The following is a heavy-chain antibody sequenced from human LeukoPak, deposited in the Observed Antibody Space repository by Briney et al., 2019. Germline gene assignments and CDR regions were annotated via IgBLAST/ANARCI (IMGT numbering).Heavy chain of an antibody. CDR2: ISSSDSTI. D-gene: IGHD5-24*01. J-gene: IGHJ4*02. CDR3: ARTTEMATISYFDY. Sequence: GGSLRLSCAASGFTFSSYSMNWVRQAPGKGLEWVSYISSSDSTIYYADSVKGRFTISRDNAKNSLYLQMNSLRAGDTAVYYCARTTEMATISYFDYWGQGTLVTVSS. CDR1: GFTFSSYS. V-gene: IGHV3-48*04.